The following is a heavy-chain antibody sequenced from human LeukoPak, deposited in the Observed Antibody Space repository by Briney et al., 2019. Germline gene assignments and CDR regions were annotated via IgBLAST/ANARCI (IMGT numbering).Heavy chain of an antibody. D-gene: IGHD6-19*01. Sequence: GASVKVSCKASGYTFTGYYMHWVRQAPGQGLEWMGWINPNSGGTNYAQKFQGRVTMTRDTSISTAYMELSRLRSDDTAVYYCARVGYSSDEDYILDYWGQGTLVTVSS. V-gene: IGHV1-2*02. CDR2: INPNSGGT. CDR1: GYTFTGYY. J-gene: IGHJ4*02. CDR3: ARVGYSSDEDYILDY.